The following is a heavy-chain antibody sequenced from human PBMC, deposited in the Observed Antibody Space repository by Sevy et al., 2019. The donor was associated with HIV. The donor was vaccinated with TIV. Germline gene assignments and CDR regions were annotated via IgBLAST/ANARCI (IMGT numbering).Heavy chain of an antibody. V-gene: IGHV1-18*01. CDR2: IGAYNGNT. Sequence: ASVKVSCKASGYIFTTYGISWVRQAPGQGLEWMGWIGAYNGNTNYAQNLQDRLTMTTDTSTSTAYMDLRSLTSDDTAVYDCARATHPVIPMAHFDYWGQGTLVTVSS. CDR1: GYIFTTYG. CDR3: ARATHPVIPMAHFDY. D-gene: IGHD3-16*02. J-gene: IGHJ4*02.